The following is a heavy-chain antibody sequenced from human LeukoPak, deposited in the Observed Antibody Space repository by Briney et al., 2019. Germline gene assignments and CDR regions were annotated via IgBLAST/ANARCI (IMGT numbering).Heavy chain of an antibody. CDR3: ARGRTGDYVWGSYRYFDY. D-gene: IGHD3-16*02. V-gene: IGHV4-34*01. CDR2: INHSGST. J-gene: IGHJ4*02. CDR1: GGSFSGYY. Sequence: SETLSLTCAVYGGSFSGYYWSWLRQPPGKGLEWIGEINHSGSTNYNPSLKSRVTISVDTSKNQFSLKLSSVTAADTAVYYCARGRTGDYVWGSYRYFDYWGQGTLVTVSS.